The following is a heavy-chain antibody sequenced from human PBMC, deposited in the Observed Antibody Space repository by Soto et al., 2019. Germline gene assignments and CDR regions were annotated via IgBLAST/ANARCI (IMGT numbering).Heavy chain of an antibody. Sequence: GASVKVSCKASGDTFTGYYMHWVRQAPGQGLEWMGWINPKSGDTNYAQKFQGWLTITRDTSVSTVYMELSSLKLDDTAVYYCARLRFCGGDSCYPLDVWGQGSKVTVSS. V-gene: IGHV1-2*04. D-gene: IGHD2-21*01. J-gene: IGHJ3*01. CDR3: ARLRFCGGDSCYPLDV. CDR2: INPKSGDT. CDR1: GDTFTGYY.